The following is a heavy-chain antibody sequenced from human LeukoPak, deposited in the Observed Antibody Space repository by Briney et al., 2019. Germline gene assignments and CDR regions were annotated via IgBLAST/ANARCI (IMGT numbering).Heavy chain of an antibody. CDR3: AKDIVVVTAGSNAFDI. V-gene: IGHV3-23*01. CDR1: GFTFSTYG. J-gene: IGHJ3*02. D-gene: IGHD2-21*02. CDR2: ISGSGGSR. Sequence: PGGSLRLSCAASGFTFSTYGMSWVRQAPGKGLEWVSGISGSGGSRFYTDSVKGRFTISRDNSKNTLYLQMNSLRAEDTAVYYCAKDIVVVTAGSNAFDIWGQGIMVTVSS.